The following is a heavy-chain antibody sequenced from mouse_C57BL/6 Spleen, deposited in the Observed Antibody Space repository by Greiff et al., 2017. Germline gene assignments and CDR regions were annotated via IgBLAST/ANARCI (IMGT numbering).Heavy chain of an antibody. D-gene: IGHD5-5*01. V-gene: IGHV2-2*01. CDR3: ARDYPPSAWFAY. Sequence: QVQLQQSGPGLVQPSQSLSITCTVSGFSLTSYGVHWVRQSPGKGLEWLGVIWSGGSTDYNAAFISRLSISKDNSKSQVFFKMNSLQADDTAIYYCARDYPPSAWFAYWGQGTLVTVSA. J-gene: IGHJ3*01. CDR2: IWSGGST. CDR1: GFSLTSYG.